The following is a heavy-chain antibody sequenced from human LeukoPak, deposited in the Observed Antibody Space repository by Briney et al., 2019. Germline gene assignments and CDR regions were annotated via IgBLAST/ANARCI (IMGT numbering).Heavy chain of an antibody. V-gene: IGHV3-74*01. D-gene: IGHD4-11*01. Sequence: GGSLRLSCAASGFTFSSYWMHWVRHAPGKGLVWVSRINSDGSSTSYADSVKGRFTISRDNAKNTLYLQMNSLRAEDTAVYYCARGPPTTVTDLDYWGQGTLVTVSS. CDR1: GFTFSSYW. CDR2: INSDGSST. CDR3: ARGPPTTVTDLDY. J-gene: IGHJ4*02.